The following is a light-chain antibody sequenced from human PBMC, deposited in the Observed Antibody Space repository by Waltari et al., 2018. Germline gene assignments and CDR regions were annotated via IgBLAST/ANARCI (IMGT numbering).Light chain of an antibody. J-gene: IGKJ2*01. CDR3: QQYNNWPPGDT. CDR1: QSVSSN. V-gene: IGKV3-15*01. CDR2: AAS. Sequence: EIVMTQSPATLSVSPGERATLSCRASQSVSSNLAWYQQKPGQAPRLLIYAASTRATGIPARFSGRGSGTEFTLTISSLQSEDFAVCYCQQYNNWPPGDTFGQGTKLEI.